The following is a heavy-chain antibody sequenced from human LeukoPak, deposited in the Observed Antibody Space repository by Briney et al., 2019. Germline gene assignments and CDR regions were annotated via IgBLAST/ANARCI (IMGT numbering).Heavy chain of an antibody. CDR3: AKSSSEGYYMDV. V-gene: IGHV3-43D*03. CDR2: ISWDGGST. J-gene: IGHJ6*03. Sequence: GGSLILSCAASGFTFDDYAMHWVRQAPGKGLGWVSLISWDGGSTYYADSVKGRFTISRDNSKNSLYLQMNSLRAEDTALYYCAKSSSEGYYMDVWGKGTTVTVSS. CDR1: GFTFDDYA. D-gene: IGHD6-25*01.